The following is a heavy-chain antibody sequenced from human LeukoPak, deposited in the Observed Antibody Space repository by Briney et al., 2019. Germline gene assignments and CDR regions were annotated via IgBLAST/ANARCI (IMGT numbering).Heavy chain of an antibody. J-gene: IGHJ4*02. CDR2: IYTSGST. CDR3: ARDRYYYDSSGHARNFDY. D-gene: IGHD3-22*01. V-gene: IGHV4-61*02. CDR1: GGSISSSSYY. Sequence: SETLSLTCTVSGGSISSSSYYWSWIRQPAGKGLEWIGRIYTSGSTNYNPSLKSRVTMSVDTSKNQFSLKLSSVTAADTAVYYCARDRYYYDSSGHARNFDYWGQGTLVTVSS.